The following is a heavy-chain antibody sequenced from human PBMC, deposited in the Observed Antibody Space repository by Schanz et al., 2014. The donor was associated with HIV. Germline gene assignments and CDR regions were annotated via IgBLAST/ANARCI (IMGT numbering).Heavy chain of an antibody. Sequence: QVQLVESGGGVVQPGRSLRLSCAVSGFTFSNYAMHWVRQAPGKGLEWVAVISYDGSNKYYADSVKGRFTISRDNSKNTLYLQMNSLRAEDTALYYCAKGTNYYGSGSYHYYYGMDVWGLGTTVTVSS. J-gene: IGHJ6*02. CDR3: AKGTNYYGSGSYHYYYGMDV. CDR2: ISYDGSNK. V-gene: IGHV3-30-3*01. CDR1: GFTFSNYA. D-gene: IGHD3-10*01.